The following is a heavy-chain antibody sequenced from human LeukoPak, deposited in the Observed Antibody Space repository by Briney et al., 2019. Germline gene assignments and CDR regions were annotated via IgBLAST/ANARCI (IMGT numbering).Heavy chain of an antibody. J-gene: IGHJ5*02. Sequence: GGSLRLSCAASGFTFSSYAMSWVRQAPVKGLEWVSAISGSGGSTYYADSVKGRFTISRDNSKNTLYLQMNSLRAEDTAVYYCAKDHSRWLAGPNWLDPWGQGTLVTVSS. CDR2: ISGSGGST. D-gene: IGHD6-19*01. V-gene: IGHV3-23*01. CDR1: GFTFSSYA. CDR3: AKDHSRWLAGPNWLDP.